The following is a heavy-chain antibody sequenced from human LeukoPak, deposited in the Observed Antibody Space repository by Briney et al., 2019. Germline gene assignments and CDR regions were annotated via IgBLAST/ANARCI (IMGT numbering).Heavy chain of an antibody. D-gene: IGHD3-10*01. CDR2: IYYSGST. Sequence: SETLSLTCTVSGGSISSYYWSWIRQPPGKGLEWIGYIYYSGSTNYNPSLKSRVTISVDTSKNQFSLKLSSVTAADTAVYYCARCAYGSGSIFDYWGQGTLVTVSS. CDR1: GGSISSYY. CDR3: ARCAYGSGSIFDY. V-gene: IGHV4-59*01. J-gene: IGHJ4*02.